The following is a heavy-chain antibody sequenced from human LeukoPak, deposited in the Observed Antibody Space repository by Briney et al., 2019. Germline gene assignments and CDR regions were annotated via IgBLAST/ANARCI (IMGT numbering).Heavy chain of an antibody. CDR3: AREGVSWYSYGMDV. Sequence: ASVKVSCKASGYTFTSYDINWVRQATGQGLEWMGWMNPNSGNTGYAQKFQGRVTMTRNTSISTAYMELSSLRSGDTAVYYCAREGVSWYSYGMDVWGQGTTVTVSS. CDR2: MNPNSGNT. CDR1: GYTFTSYD. D-gene: IGHD6-13*01. V-gene: IGHV1-8*01. J-gene: IGHJ6*02.